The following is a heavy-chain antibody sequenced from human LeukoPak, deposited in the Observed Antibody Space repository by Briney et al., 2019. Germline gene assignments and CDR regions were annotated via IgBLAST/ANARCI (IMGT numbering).Heavy chain of an antibody. D-gene: IGHD6-6*01. V-gene: IGHV1-18*01. CDR3: ASLIEYSSSRVRTDDAFDI. J-gene: IGHJ3*02. CDR2: ISAYNGNT. CDR1: GYTFTSDG. Sequence: GASVKVSCKASGYTFTSDGISWVRQAPGQGLEWMGWISAYNGNTNYAQKLQGRVTMTTDTSTSTAYMELRSLRSDDTAVYYCASLIEYSSSRVRTDDAFDIWGQGTMVTVSS.